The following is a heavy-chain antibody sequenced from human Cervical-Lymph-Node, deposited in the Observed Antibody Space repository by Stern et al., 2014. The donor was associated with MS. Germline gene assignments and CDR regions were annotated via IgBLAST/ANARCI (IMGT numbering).Heavy chain of an antibody. CDR3: ARGLPIASPGYFDF. CDR1: GGSFSDYY. J-gene: IGHJ4*02. V-gene: IGHV4-34*01. CDR2: INHSGST. Sequence: QVQLQQWGAGLLKPSETLSLTCAVYGGSFSDYYWTWIRQPPGKGLEWIGEINHSGSTNYNPSLKSRVTISVDTSKNQFSLKLSSVTAADTAVYYCARGLPIASPGYFDFWDQGSLVTVSS. D-gene: IGHD6-13*01.